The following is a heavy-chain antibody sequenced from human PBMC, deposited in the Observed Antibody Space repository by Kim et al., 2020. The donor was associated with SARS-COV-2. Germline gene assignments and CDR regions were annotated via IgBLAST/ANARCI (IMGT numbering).Heavy chain of an antibody. CDR3: ASERDVVDTAMAPLGY. D-gene: IGHD5-18*01. J-gene: IGHJ4*02. V-gene: IGHV3-33*01. CDR2: IWYDGSNK. Sequence: GGSLRLSCAASGFTFSSYGMHWVRQAPGKGLEWVAVIWYDGSNKYYADSVKGRFTISRDNSKNTLYLQMNSLRAEDTAVYYCASERDVVDTAMAPLGYWGQGTLVTVSS. CDR1: GFTFSSYG.